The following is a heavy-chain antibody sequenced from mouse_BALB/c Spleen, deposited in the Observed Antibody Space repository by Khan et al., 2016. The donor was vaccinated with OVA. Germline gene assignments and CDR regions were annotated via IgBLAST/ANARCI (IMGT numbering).Heavy chain of an antibody. V-gene: IGHV9-3-1*01. D-gene: IGHD2-14*01. CDR3: ASVGYNGTMDH. CDR2: INTYTGEP. CDR1: GYTFTNNG. J-gene: IGHJ4*01. Sequence: QIQLVQSGPELKKPGETVKISCKASGYTFTNNGMNWVKLAPGKGFKWMGWINTYTGEPAYADDFKGRFAFSLETSASSAYLQINDLKNEDTATYLCASVGYNGTMDHWGQGSAVNVSS.